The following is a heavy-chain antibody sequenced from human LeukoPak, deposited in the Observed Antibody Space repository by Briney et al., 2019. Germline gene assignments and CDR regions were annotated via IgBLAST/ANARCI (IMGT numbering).Heavy chain of an antibody. Sequence: SETLSLTCTVSGGSISSYYWSWIRQPAGKGLEWIGRIYTSGSINYNPSLKSRVTMSVDTSKNQFSLKLSSVTAADTAVYYCARDLDERPNWNDEADAFDIWGQGTMVTVSS. CDR1: GGSISSYY. CDR3: ARDLDERPNWNDEADAFDI. J-gene: IGHJ3*02. V-gene: IGHV4-4*07. CDR2: IYTSGSI. D-gene: IGHD1-1*01.